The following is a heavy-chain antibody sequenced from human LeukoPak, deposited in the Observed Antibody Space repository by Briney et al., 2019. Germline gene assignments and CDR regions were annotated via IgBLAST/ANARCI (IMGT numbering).Heavy chain of an antibody. CDR1: GGSFSGYY. J-gene: IGHJ4*02. Sequence: SETLSLTCAVYGGSFSGYYWSWIRQPPGKGLEWIGEINHSGSTNYNPSLKSRVTISVDTSKNQFSLKLSSVTAADTAVYYCARGNVPAATSRWGQGTLVTVSS. D-gene: IGHD2-2*01. CDR3: ARGNVPAATSR. CDR2: INHSGST. V-gene: IGHV4-34*01.